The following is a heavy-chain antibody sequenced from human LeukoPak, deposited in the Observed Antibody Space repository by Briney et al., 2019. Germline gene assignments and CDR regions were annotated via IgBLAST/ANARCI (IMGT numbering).Heavy chain of an antibody. J-gene: IGHJ6*03. V-gene: IGHV4-34*01. Sequence: SETLSLTCAVYGGSFSGFYWSWIRQPPGKGLEWIGEINHSGSTNYNPSLKSRVTISVDTSKNQFSLKLSSVTTADTAVYYCARVYDFPRGWGYYYYYYMDVWGKGTTVTVSS. D-gene: IGHD3-3*01. CDR2: INHSGST. CDR1: GGSFSGFY. CDR3: ARVYDFPRGWGYYYYYYMDV.